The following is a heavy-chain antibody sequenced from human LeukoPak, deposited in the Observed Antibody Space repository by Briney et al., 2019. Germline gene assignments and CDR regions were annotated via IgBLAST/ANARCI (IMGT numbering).Heavy chain of an antibody. CDR3: ARDEPPRSLLWFGEFPHYYGMDV. CDR2: INAGNGNT. D-gene: IGHD3-10*01. V-gene: IGHV1-3*01. Sequence: ASVKVSCKASGYTFTDYAMQWLRQAPGQRLEWMGWINAGNGNTNYAQKLQGRVTMTTDTSTSTAYMELRSLRSDDTAVYYCARDEPPRSLLWFGEFPHYYGMDVWGQGTTVTVSS. J-gene: IGHJ6*02. CDR1: GYTFTDYA.